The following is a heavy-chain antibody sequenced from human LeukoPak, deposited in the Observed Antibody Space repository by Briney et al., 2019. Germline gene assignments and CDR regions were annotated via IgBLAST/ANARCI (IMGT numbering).Heavy chain of an antibody. CDR1: GFTFSSYW. J-gene: IGHJ6*03. V-gene: IGHV3-74*01. CDR2: MNRDGSSI. CDR3: AREKGYYFMDV. Sequence: GGSLRLSCAVSGFTFSSYWMHCVRQAPGRGLVSVSRMNRDGSSINYADSVKGRFTISRDNAKNTLYLQMNSLRAEDTAVYYCAREKGYYFMDVWGTGTTVTVSS.